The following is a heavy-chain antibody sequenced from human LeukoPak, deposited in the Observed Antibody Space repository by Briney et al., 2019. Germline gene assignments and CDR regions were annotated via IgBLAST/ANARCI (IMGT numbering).Heavy chain of an antibody. D-gene: IGHD3-3*01. CDR1: GFTFSSYA. CDR3: AGWSGYKDY. CDR2: ITSSGAAT. Sequence: HPGGSLRLSCAASGFTFSSYAMSWVRQAPGKGLEWVSSITSSGAATYYADSVRGRFTISRDNSDNTLYLQMNSQRAEDTAVYYCAGWSGYKDYWGLGTLVTVSS. J-gene: IGHJ4*02. V-gene: IGHV3-23*01.